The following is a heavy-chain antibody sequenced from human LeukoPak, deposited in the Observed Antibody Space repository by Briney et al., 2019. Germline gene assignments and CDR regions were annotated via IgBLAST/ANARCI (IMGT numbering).Heavy chain of an antibody. J-gene: IGHJ4*02. CDR3: ARHPVPMYHFDTISYYFDN. Sequence: PSETLSLTCTVSRGSISSKTYYWGWIRQSPGKRLEWIGSIFHSGSTNYNPSLKSRLSISVDTSKNQFSLRLTSVTAADTAVYFCARHPVPMYHFDTISYYFDNWGQGTLVTVSS. D-gene: IGHD3-22*01. CDR1: RGSISSKTYY. CDR2: IFHSGST. V-gene: IGHV4-39*01.